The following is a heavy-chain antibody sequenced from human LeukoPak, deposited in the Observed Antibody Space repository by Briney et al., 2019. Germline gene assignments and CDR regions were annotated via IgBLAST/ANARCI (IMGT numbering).Heavy chain of an antibody. CDR3: AREGSSGEGWFDP. CDR1: GGSISGYY. CDR2: MSSSGTT. V-gene: IGHV4-4*08. Sequence: SETLSLTCSVSGGSISGYYWSWVRHSPGKRLEWIGFMSSSGTTTYNPTLKSRVTISVDPAKSHFSLKLSSVTAADTAVYYCAREGSSGEGWFDPWGQGTLVTVSS. D-gene: IGHD6-19*01. J-gene: IGHJ5*02.